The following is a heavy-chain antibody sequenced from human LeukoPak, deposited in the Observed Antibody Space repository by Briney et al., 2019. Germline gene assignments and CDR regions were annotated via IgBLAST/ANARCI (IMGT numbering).Heavy chain of an antibody. CDR1: GYTFTGYY. CDR2: INPNSGGT. D-gene: IGHD6-6*01. Sequence: ASVKVSCKXSGYTFTGYYMHWVRQAPGQGLEWMGRINPNSGGTNYAQKFQGRVTMTRDTSISTAYMELSRLRSDDTAVYYCARDYSSSFSWFDPWGQGTLVTVSS. J-gene: IGHJ5*02. CDR3: ARDYSSSFSWFDP. V-gene: IGHV1-2*06.